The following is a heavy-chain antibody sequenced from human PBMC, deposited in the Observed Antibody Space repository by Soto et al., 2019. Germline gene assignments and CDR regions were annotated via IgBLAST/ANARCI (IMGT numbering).Heavy chain of an antibody. CDR3: ARSQGSSTSLEIYYYYYYGMDV. V-gene: IGHV1-69*01. D-gene: IGHD2-2*01. CDR2: IIPISGTA. CDR1: GGTFSSYA. J-gene: IGHJ6*02. Sequence: QVQLVQSGAEVKKPGSSVKVSCKASGGTFSSYAISWVRQAPGQGLGWMGGIIPISGTANCAQKFQGRVTITADESTSTAYMELSSLRSEDTAVYYCARSQGSSTSLEIYYYYYYGMDVWGQGTTVTVSS.